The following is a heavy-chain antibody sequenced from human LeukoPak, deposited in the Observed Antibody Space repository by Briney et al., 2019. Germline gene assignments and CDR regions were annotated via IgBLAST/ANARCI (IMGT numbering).Heavy chain of an antibody. CDR1: GFTFTNAW. D-gene: IGHD1-7*01. CDR3: ARDTAYELELRGCFDY. Sequence: PGGSLRLSCAASGFTFTNAWMTWVRQAPGKGLEWVASIKQDGSEKYYVDSVKGRFTISRDNAKNSLYLQMNSLRAEDTAVFYCARDTAYELELRGCFDYWGQGTPVTVSS. CDR2: IKQDGSEK. J-gene: IGHJ4*02. V-gene: IGHV3-7*03.